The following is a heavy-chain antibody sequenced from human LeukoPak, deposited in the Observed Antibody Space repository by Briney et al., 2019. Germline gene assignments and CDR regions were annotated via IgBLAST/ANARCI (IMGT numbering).Heavy chain of an antibody. Sequence: GGSLRLSCAASGFTFSSYWMHWVRQAPGKGLVWVSRIKSDGSTTTYADSVKGRFTISRDNAKNTLCLQMNSLRADDTAVYFCARVVDTHFDYWGQGTLVTVSS. D-gene: IGHD5-18*01. J-gene: IGHJ4*02. CDR3: ARVVDTHFDY. CDR1: GFTFSSYW. V-gene: IGHV3-74*01. CDR2: IKSDGSTT.